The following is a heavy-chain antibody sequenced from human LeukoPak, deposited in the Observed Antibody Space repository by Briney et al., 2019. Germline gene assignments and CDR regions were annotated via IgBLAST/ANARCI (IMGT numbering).Heavy chain of an antibody. D-gene: IGHD1-26*01. Sequence: PSETLSLTCAVYGGSFSGYYWSWIRQPPGKGLEWIGEINHSGSTNYNPSLKSRVTISVDTSKTQFSLKLSSVTAADTAVYYCSRAYSGSSFPYYYYYYMDVWGKGTTVTVSS. CDR1: GGSFSGYY. CDR2: INHSGST. V-gene: IGHV4-34*01. CDR3: SRAYSGSSFPYYYYYYMDV. J-gene: IGHJ6*03.